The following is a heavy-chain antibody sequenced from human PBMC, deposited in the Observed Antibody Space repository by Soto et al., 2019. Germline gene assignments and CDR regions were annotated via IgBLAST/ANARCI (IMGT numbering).Heavy chain of an antibody. CDR3: ARGPKPSRWFDP. V-gene: IGHV1-69*13. Sequence: KHRGASVKVSCKASGGTFSSYAISWVRQAPGQGLEWMGGIIPIFGTANYAQKFQGRVTITADESTSTAYMELSSLRSEDTAVYYCARGPKPSRWFDPWGQGTLVTVSS. J-gene: IGHJ5*02. CDR2: IIPIFGTA. CDR1: GGTFSSYA.